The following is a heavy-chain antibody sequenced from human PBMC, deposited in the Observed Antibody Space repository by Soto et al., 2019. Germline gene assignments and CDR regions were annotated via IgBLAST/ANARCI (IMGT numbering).Heavy chain of an antibody. CDR3: ARSNAYYYDSSGYGAYNYYYGMDV. D-gene: IGHD3-22*01. Sequence: SVKVSCKASGGTFSSYAISWVRQAPGQGLEWMGGIIPIFGTANYAQKFQGRVTITADESTSTAYMELSSLRSEDTAVYYCARSNAYYYDSSGYGAYNYYYGMDVWGQGTTVTAP. J-gene: IGHJ6*02. V-gene: IGHV1-69*13. CDR1: GGTFSSYA. CDR2: IIPIFGTA.